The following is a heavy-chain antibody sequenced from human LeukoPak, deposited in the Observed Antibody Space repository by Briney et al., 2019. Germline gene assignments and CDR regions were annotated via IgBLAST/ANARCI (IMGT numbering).Heavy chain of an antibody. CDR2: INPNSGGT. CDR1: GYTFTGYY. J-gene: IGHJ4*02. V-gene: IGHV1-2*02. CDR3: ARVRYCSGGSCYAFDY. D-gene: IGHD2-15*01. Sequence: VASVKVSCKASGYTFTGYYMHWVRQAPGQGLEWMGWINPNSGGTNYAQKFQGRVTMTRDTSISTAYMELSRLRSDDTAVYYCARVRYCSGGSCYAFDYWGQGTLVTVSS.